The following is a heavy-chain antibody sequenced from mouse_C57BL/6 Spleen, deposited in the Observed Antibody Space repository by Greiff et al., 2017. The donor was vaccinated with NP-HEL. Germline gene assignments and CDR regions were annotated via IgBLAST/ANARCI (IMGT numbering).Heavy chain of an antibody. CDR3: AREVKIYYYGGATCGFAY. J-gene: IGHJ3*01. CDR1: GYTFPDYY. D-gene: IGHD1-1*01. V-gene: IGHV1-26*01. CDR2: INPNNGGT. Sequence: EVQLQQSGPELVKPGASVKISCKASGYTFPDYYMNWVKQSHGKSLEWIGDINPNNGGTSYNQKFKGKATLTVDKSSSTAYMELRSLTSEDSAVYYCAREVKIYYYGGATCGFAYRGQVTLVTVSA.